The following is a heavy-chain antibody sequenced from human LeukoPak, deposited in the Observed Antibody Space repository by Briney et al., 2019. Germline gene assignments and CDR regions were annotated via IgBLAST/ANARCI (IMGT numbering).Heavy chain of an antibody. D-gene: IGHD7-27*01. Sequence: ASETLSLTCTVSGGSISSSSYYWGWIRQPPGKGLEWIGSIYYSGSTYYNPSLKSRVTISVDTSKSQFSLKLSSLTAADTAVYYCATVADLTGYAFHIWGQGTMVTVSS. V-gene: IGHV4-39*07. CDR1: GGSISSSSYY. J-gene: IGHJ3*02. CDR3: ATVADLTGYAFHI. CDR2: IYYSGST.